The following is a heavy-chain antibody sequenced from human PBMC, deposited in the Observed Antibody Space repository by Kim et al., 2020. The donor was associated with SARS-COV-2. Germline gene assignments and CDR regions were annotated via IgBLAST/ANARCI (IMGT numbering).Heavy chain of an antibody. CDR3: ARRYDFWSGYYTNGYYYYGMDV. V-gene: IGHV4-34*01. D-gene: IGHD3-3*01. J-gene: IGHJ6*02. CDR1: GGSFSGYY. CDR2: INHSGST. Sequence: SENLSLTCAVYGGSFSGYYWSWIRQTPGKGLEWIGEINHSGSTNYNPSLKSRVTISVDTSKNQFSLKLSSVTAADTAVYYCARRYDFWSGYYTNGYYYYGMDVWGQGTTVTVSS.